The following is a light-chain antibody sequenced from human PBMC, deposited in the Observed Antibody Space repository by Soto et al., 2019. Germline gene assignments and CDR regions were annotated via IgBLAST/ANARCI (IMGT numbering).Light chain of an antibody. CDR1: QSVSSSY. CDR3: QQCGSAPLYT. Sequence: EIVLTQSPGTLSLSPGERATLSCRASQSVSSSYLAWYQQKPGQAPRLLIHGASFRATGIPDRFSGSGSGTDFTLTTNRLQPQAFAVYYCQQCGSAPLYTFGQGTKLETK. V-gene: IGKV3-20*01. CDR2: GAS. J-gene: IGKJ2*01.